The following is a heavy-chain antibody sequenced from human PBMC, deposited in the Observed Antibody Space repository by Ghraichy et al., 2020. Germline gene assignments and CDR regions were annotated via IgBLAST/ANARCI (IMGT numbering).Heavy chain of an antibody. D-gene: IGHD2-21*02. V-gene: IGHV3-15*01. J-gene: IGHJ3*02. CDR1: GFTFSNAW. CDR2: IKSKTDGGTT. CDR3: TTKEAYCGGDCYSGADI. Sequence: GESLNISCAASGFTFSNAWMSWVRQAPGKGLEWVGRIKSKTDGGTTDYAAPVKGRFTISRDDSKNTLYLQMNSLKTEDTAVFYCTTKEAYCGGDCYSGADIWGQGTMVTVSS.